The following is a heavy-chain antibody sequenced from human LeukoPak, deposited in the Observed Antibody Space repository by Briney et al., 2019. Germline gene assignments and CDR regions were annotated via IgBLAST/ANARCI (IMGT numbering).Heavy chain of an antibody. CDR2: ITGGGGST. CDR3: AKGSGRYGSGSFSDS. D-gene: IGHD3-10*01. Sequence: GGSLRLSCAASGFTFSSYAMSWVRQAPGKGLEWVSAITGGGGSTHYADSVKGRFTISRDNSKNTQYLQMNSLRAEDTAVYYCAKGSGRYGSGSFSDSWGQGTLVTVSS. J-gene: IGHJ5*01. V-gene: IGHV3-23*01. CDR1: GFTFSSYA.